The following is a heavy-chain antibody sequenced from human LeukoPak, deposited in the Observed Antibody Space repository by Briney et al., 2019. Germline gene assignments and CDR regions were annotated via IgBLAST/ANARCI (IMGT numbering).Heavy chain of an antibody. J-gene: IGHJ4*02. Sequence: ASVKVSCKASGYTFTSYDINWVRQATGQGLEWMGLMNPNSGNTGYAQKFQGRVTMTRNTSISTAYMELSSLRSEDTAVYYCARATSIAARRSTGWGYWGQGTLVTVSS. CDR2: MNPNSGNT. CDR1: GYTFTSYD. D-gene: IGHD6-6*01. CDR3: ARATSIAARRSTGWGY. V-gene: IGHV1-8*01.